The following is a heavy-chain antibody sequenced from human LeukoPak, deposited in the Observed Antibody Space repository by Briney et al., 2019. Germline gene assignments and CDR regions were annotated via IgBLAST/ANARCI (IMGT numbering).Heavy chain of an antibody. CDR3: ARGRGYSFGCDF. J-gene: IGHJ4*02. CDR2: IDYSGSS. D-gene: IGHD5-18*01. Sequence: SGTLSLTCTVSGGSISNYYWSWIRQPPGKGLEWIGFIDYSGSSNYNPSLKSRVTMSVDTSRNQFSLKLSSVTAADTAIYYCARGRGYSFGCDFWGQGTLVTVSS. V-gene: IGHV4-59*01. CDR1: GGSISNYY.